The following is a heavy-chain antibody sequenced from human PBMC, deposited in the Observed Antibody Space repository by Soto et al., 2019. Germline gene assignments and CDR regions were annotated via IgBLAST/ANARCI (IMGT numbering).Heavy chain of an antibody. J-gene: IGHJ6*03. CDR3: AKGDGGCSSTSCPNYYYYYMDV. CDR2: ISYDGSNK. D-gene: IGHD2-2*01. CDR1: GFTFSSYG. Sequence: QVQLVESGGGVVQPGRSLRLSCAASGFTFSSYGMHWVRQAPGKGLEWVAVISYDGSNKYYADSVKGRFTISRDNSKNTLYLQMNSLRAEDTDVYYCAKGDGGCSSTSCPNYYYYYMDVWGKGTTVTVSS. V-gene: IGHV3-30*18.